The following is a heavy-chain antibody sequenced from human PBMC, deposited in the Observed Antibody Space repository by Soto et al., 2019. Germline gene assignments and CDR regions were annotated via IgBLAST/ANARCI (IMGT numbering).Heavy chain of an antibody. Sequence: EVQLLESGGGLVQPGGSLRLSCAASGFTFSSDAMSWVRQAPGEGLEWVSALSGSGGSRYYADSVKGRFTISRDNSKNTLYLQMNSLRAEDPAVYYCAKGGQPGEGWFDPWGQGTLVTDSS. D-gene: IGHD1-26*01. CDR1: GFTFSSDA. CDR2: LSGSGGSR. J-gene: IGHJ5*02. CDR3: AKGGQPGEGWFDP. V-gene: IGHV3-23*01.